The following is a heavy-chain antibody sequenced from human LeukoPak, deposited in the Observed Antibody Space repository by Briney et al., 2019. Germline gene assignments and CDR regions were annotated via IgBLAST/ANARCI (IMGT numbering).Heavy chain of an antibody. CDR1: GFTFSSYG. CDR3: AKAYTGIAVAGTFVY. J-gene: IGHJ4*02. D-gene: IGHD6-19*01. V-gene: IGHV3-30*02. Sequence: PGGSLRLSCAASGFTFSSYGMHWVRQAPGKGLEWVAFIRYDGSNKYYADSVKGRFTISRDNSKNTLYLQMNSLRAEDTAVYYCAKAYTGIAVAGTFVYWGQGTLVTVSS. CDR2: IRYDGSNK.